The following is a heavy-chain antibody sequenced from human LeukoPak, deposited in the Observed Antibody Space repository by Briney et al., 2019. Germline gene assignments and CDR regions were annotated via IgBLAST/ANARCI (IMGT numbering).Heavy chain of an antibody. V-gene: IGHV1-8*01. CDR3: ARLESDGGGTDY. CDR2: MNPNSGNT. D-gene: IGHD2-21*01. J-gene: IGHJ4*02. Sequence: GASVKVSCKASGYTFTSYDINWVRQATGQGLEWMGWMNPNSGNTGYAQKFQGGVTMTRNASISTAYMELSSLRSEDTAVYYCARLESDGGGTDYWGQGTLVTVSS. CDR1: GYTFTSYD.